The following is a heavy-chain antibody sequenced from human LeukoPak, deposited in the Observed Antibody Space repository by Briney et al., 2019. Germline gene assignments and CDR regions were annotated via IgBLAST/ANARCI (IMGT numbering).Heavy chain of an antibody. CDR1: GGSISSYF. Sequence: SSETPSLTCTVSGGSISSYFWSWIRQPPGKGLEWIGYIYSTGSTNYNPSLRGRVTISVDRSKNQFSLKLSSVTAADTAVYYCAGADSQLGTPNGDTLDIWGQGTMVTVSS. D-gene: IGHD7-27*01. J-gene: IGHJ3*02. CDR3: AGADSQLGTPNGDTLDI. V-gene: IGHV4-59*12. CDR2: IYSTGST.